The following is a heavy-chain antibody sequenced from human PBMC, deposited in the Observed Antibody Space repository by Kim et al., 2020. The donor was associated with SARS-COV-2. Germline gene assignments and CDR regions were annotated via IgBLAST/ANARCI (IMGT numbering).Heavy chain of an antibody. CDR3: TRAADCSSTSCYEEYFQH. CDR1: GFTFGDYA. D-gene: IGHD2-2*01. J-gene: IGHJ1*01. CDR2: IRSKAYGGTT. Sequence: GGSLRLSCTASGFTFGDYAMSWFRQAPGKGLEWVGFIRSKAYGGTTEYAASVKGRFTISRDDSKSIAYLQMNSLKTEDTAVYYCTRAADCSSTSCYEEYFQHWGQGTLVTVSS. V-gene: IGHV3-49*03.